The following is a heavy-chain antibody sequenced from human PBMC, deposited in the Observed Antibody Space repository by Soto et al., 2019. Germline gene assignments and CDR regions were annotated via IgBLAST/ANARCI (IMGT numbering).Heavy chain of an antibody. D-gene: IGHD2-2*01. CDR1: GGSISTSNW. CDR3: ARDEGRCIITGCCHLAY. CDR2: IYPSGST. Sequence: QVQLQESGPGLVKPSGTLSLTCAVSGGSISTSNWWSWVRRPPGKGLEWIGEIYPSGSTNYNPSLDSRVSISLDKSQNQFSLTSSSVTAAVTAVSYCARDEGRCIITGCCHLAYWGQGLLVTVSS. J-gene: IGHJ4*02. V-gene: IGHV4-4*02.